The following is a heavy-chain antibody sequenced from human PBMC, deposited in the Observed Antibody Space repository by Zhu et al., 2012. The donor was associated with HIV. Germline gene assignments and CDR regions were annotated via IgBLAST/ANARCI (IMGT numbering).Heavy chain of an antibody. D-gene: IGHD3-10*01. CDR2: IYYSGNT. V-gene: IGHV4-39*01. J-gene: IGHJ4*02. CDR1: GGSISRDNNY. CDR3: ATYIYASGRTFDN. Sequence: QVQLQESGPGLVKPSETLSLTCTVSGGSISRDNNYWGWIRQPQEGLEWIVSIYYSGNTYYNPSLKSRVTISVDTSKNQFSLKLSSVTAADTAIYYCATYIYASGRTFDNWGQGPWSPSRQ.